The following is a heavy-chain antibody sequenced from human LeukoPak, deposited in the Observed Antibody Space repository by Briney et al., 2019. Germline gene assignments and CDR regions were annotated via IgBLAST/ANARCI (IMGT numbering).Heavy chain of an antibody. Sequence: SETLSLTCTVSGGSISSGGYYWSWIRQHPGEGLEWIGYIYYSGSTYYNPSLKSRVTISVDTSKNQFSLKLSSVTAADTAVYYCARYSIASYYYDSSGHYFDYWGQGTLVTVSS. CDR3: ARYSIASYYYDSSGHYFDY. CDR1: GGSISSGGYY. D-gene: IGHD3-22*01. V-gene: IGHV4-31*03. CDR2: IYYSGST. J-gene: IGHJ4*02.